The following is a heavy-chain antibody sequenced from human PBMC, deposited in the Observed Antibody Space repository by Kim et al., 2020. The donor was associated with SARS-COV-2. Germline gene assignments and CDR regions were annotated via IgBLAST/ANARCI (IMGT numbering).Heavy chain of an antibody. J-gene: IGHJ4*02. Sequence: THDADSVKGRFTNSRDNSKNTLYLQMNSLRAKDTAVYYCAKLSGGPVDYWGQGTLVTVSS. CDR3: AKLSGGPVDY. V-gene: IGHV3-23*03. D-gene: IGHD1-26*01. CDR2: T.